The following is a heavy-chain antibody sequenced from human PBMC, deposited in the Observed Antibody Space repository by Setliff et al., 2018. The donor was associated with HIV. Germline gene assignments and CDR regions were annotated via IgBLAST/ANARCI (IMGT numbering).Heavy chain of an antibody. CDR1: GYSLSSGYF. CDR2: IYHSGST. D-gene: IGHD3-22*01. CDR3: ASTSRRLGDSSGNEGAFDI. J-gene: IGHJ3*02. Sequence: KLSETLSLTCAVSGYSLSSGYFWGWIRQPPGKGLEWIGSIYHSGSTYYNPSLKSRVTISVDTSKNQFSLKLSSVTAADTAVYYCASTSRRLGDSSGNEGAFDIWGQGTMVTVSS. V-gene: IGHV4-38-2*01.